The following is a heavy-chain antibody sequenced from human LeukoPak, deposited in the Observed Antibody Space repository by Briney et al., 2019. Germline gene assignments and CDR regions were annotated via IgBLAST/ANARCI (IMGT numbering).Heavy chain of an antibody. CDR3: ARFSSGWPSFDY. Sequence: PGGSLRLSCAASGFTFSSYSMNWVRQAPGKGLEWVSSISSSSSYIYYADSVKGRFTISRDYAKNSLYLQMNSLRAEDTAVYYCARFSSGWPSFDYWGQGTLVTVSS. CDR2: ISSSSSYI. CDR1: GFTFSSYS. V-gene: IGHV3-21*01. D-gene: IGHD6-19*01. J-gene: IGHJ4*02.